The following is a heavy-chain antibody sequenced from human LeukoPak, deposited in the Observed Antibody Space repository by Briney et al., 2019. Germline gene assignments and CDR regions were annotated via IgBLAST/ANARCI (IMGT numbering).Heavy chain of an antibody. CDR2: ISSSSSYI. CDR1: GFTFSSYS. D-gene: IGHD6-19*01. CDR3: ARGLVAVAGTFDY. J-gene: IGHJ4*02. Sequence: GGSLRLSCAASGFTFSSYSMNWVRQAPGKGLEWVSSISSSSSYIYYADSVKGRFTISRDNAKNSLYLQMNSLRAEDTAVYYCARGLVAVAGTFDYWGRGTLVTVSS. V-gene: IGHV3-21*01.